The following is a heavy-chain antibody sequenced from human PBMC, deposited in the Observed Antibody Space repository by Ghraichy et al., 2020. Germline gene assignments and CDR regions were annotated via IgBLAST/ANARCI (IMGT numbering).Heavy chain of an antibody. CDR2: ISSSSSYI. V-gene: IGHV3-21*01. Sequence: LSLTCAASGFTFSSYSMNWVRQAPGKGLEWVSSISSSSSYIYYADSVKGRFTISRDNAKNSLYLQMNSLRAEDTAVYYCARDPPLYDYVWGSYRWATYYYYGMDVWGQGTTVTVSS. D-gene: IGHD3-16*02. J-gene: IGHJ6*02. CDR3: ARDPPLYDYVWGSYRWATYYYYGMDV. CDR1: GFTFSSYS.